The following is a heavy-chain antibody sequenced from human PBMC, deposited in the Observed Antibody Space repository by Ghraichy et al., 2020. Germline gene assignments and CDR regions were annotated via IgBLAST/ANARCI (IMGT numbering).Heavy chain of an antibody. D-gene: IGHD5-24*01. V-gene: IGHV4-59*01. CDR1: GGSISSYY. J-gene: IGHJ4*02. Sequence: ESLNISCTVSGGSISSYYWSWIRQPPGKGLEWIGYIYYSGSTNYNPSLKSRVTISVDTSKNQFSLKLSSVTAADTAVYYCARTERWLQSEPYYFDYWGQGTLVTVSS. CDR2: IYYSGST. CDR3: ARTERWLQSEPYYFDY.